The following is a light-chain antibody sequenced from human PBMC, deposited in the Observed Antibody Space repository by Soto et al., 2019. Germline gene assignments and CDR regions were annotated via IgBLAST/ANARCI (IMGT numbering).Light chain of an antibody. CDR2: EVS. J-gene: IGLJ2*01. CDR3: SSYAGSNHFL. V-gene: IGLV2-8*01. CDR1: SSDVGGYNY. Sequence: QSALTQPPSASGSPGQPVTISCTGTSSDVGGYNYVSWYQQHPGKAPKLMIYEVSKLPSGVPDRFSGSKSGNTAALTVSGLQAEDDADYYCSSYAGSNHFLFGGGTKVTVL.